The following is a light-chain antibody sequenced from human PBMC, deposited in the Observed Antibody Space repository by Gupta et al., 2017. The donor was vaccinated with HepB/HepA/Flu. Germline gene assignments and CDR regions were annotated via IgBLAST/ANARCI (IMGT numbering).Light chain of an antibody. Sequence: DVVMTQSPLSLPVTLGQTTSIPCRSSKSLVYSDVNTYLNWFQQRPGQSPRRLIYKVSNRDSGVPDRFSGSGSGTDFTLKISRVEAEDVGVYYCMQGTHWPRAFGQGTKVEIK. CDR1: KSLVYSDVNTY. CDR2: KVS. CDR3: MQGTHWPRA. V-gene: IGKV2-30*01. J-gene: IGKJ1*01.